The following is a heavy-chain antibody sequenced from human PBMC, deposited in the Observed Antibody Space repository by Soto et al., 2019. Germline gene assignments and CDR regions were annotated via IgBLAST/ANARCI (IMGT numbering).Heavy chain of an antibody. Sequence: ASVVGSWMAPSISFSISGISWVRHAPGQGLEWMGWISAYNGNTNYAQKLQGRVTMTTDTSTSIGYMELRSLRSDDTAVDYCAAGLTTDWCVCYWGQGPRITVS. V-gene: IGHV1-18*01. D-gene: IGHD2-8*02. CDR1: SISFSISG. CDR3: AAGLTTDWCVCY. CDR2: ISAYNGNT. J-gene: IGHJ4*02.